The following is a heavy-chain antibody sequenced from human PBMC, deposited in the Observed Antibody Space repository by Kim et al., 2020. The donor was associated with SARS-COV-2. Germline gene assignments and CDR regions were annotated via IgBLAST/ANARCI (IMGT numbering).Heavy chain of an antibody. J-gene: IGHJ4*02. CDR1: GYTFTSYA. V-gene: IGHV1-3*01. Sequence: ASVKVSCKASGYTFTSYAFHWVRQAPGQRLEWMGWIYADNGNTKYSQKFQGRVTITRDTSARTAYMEPSSLRSEDTAVYYCARNEDYWGQGTLVTVSS. CDR2: IYADNGNT. CDR3: ARNEDY.